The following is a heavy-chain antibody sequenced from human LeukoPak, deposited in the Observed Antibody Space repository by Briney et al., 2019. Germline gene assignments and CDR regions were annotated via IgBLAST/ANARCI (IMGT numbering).Heavy chain of an antibody. CDR1: GFTFSTYA. D-gene: IGHD5-24*01. Sequence: GGSLRLSCAASGFTFSTYAMSWVRQPPGKGPEWVSVISGSAGTTYYADSVKGRFTISRDNPKNTLYLQMNSLRAEDTAVYYCAKTGDGYNSPFDYWGQGTLVTVSS. V-gene: IGHV3-23*01. CDR2: ISGSAGTT. CDR3: AKTGDGYNSPFDY. J-gene: IGHJ4*02.